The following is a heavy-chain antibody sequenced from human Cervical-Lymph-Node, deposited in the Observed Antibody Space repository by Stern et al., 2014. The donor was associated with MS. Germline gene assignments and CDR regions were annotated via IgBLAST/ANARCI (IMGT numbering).Heavy chain of an antibody. J-gene: IGHJ3*02. CDR2: IVVGSGNT. V-gene: IGHV1-58*01. CDR1: GFTFTSSA. D-gene: IGHD3-22*01. CDR3: AAIRDYYDSSGYDAFDI. Sequence: VPLVESGPELKKPWTSVKVSCKASGFTFTSSAVQWVRQARGQRLEWIGWIVVGSGNTNYAQKFQERVTITRDMSTSTAYMELSSLRSEDTAVYYCAAIRDYYDSSGYDAFDIWGQGTMVTVSS.